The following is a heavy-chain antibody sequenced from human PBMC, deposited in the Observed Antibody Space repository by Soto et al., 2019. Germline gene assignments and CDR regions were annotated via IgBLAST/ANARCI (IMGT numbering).Heavy chain of an antibody. J-gene: IGHJ5*02. CDR2: IYHSGST. CDR3: AREYGDPFPSNWFDL. Sequence: QVQLQESGPGLVKPSQTLSLTCTVSGGSISSGHYYWSWLRQHPGKGLEWIGYIYHSGSTYYNPSLKSRVTISVDTSKNQFSLKLSSVTAADTAIYYCAREYGDPFPSNWFDLWGQGTLVTVSS. CDR1: GGSISSGHYY. V-gene: IGHV4-31*03. D-gene: IGHD4-17*01.